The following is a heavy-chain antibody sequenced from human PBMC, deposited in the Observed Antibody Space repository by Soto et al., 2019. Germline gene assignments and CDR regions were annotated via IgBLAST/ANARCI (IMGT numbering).Heavy chain of an antibody. Sequence: SETLSLTCTVSGGSISSSSYYWGWIRQPPGKGLEWIGSIYYSGSTYYNPSLKSRVTISVDTSKNQFSLKLSSVTAADTAVYYCARVGPPEYYYYGMDVWGQGTTVTVSS. CDR1: GGSISSSSYY. CDR3: ARVGPPEYYYYGMDV. J-gene: IGHJ6*02. V-gene: IGHV4-39*01. CDR2: IYYSGST.